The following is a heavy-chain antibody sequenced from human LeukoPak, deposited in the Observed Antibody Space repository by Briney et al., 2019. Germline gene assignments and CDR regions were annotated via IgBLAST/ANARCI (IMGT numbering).Heavy chain of an antibody. Sequence: GGSLRLSCVASEFTLGRYWMTWIRQAPGKGLEWVANINQDGRKEHYVDSVKGRFTISRDNAKNFLYLQMNSLRAEDTAVYFCARDTSPYCGDDCYFDAFDLWGQGTMVTVSS. CDR2: INQDGRKE. CDR1: EFTLGRYW. D-gene: IGHD2-21*02. J-gene: IGHJ3*01. CDR3: ARDTSPYCGDDCYFDAFDL. V-gene: IGHV3-7*01.